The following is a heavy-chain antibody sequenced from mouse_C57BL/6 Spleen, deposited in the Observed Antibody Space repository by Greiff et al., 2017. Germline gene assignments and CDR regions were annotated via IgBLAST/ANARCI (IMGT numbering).Heavy chain of an antibody. Sequence: VQLQQSGPELVKPGASVKISCKASGYTFTDYYMNWVKQSHGKSLEWIGAINPNNGGPSYNQKFKGKATLTVDKSSSTAYMELRSLTSEDSAVYYCAPLTGTYFDYWGQGTTLTVSS. CDR2: INPNNGGP. CDR3: APLTGTYFDY. CDR1: GYTFTDYY. V-gene: IGHV1-26*01. J-gene: IGHJ2*01. D-gene: IGHD4-1*01.